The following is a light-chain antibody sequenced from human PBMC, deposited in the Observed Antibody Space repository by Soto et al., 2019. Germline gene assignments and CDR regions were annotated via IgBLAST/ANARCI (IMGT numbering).Light chain of an antibody. J-gene: IGKJ4*01. CDR2: AAS. V-gene: IGKV1-12*01. Sequence: DIQLTQSPSSVSASIGDRVTISCRASQSSYKWLVWYQQKPGKAPKLLIDAASSLQSGVPSRFSGSGYGTEFTLPISSLQPEDSATYYWQQADSFPLTFGGGTEVAI. CDR1: QSSYKW. CDR3: QQADSFPLT.